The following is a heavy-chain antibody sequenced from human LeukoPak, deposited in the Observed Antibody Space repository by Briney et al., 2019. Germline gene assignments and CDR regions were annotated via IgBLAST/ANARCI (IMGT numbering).Heavy chain of an antibody. CDR1: GFTFSSYE. D-gene: IGHD6-6*01. J-gene: IGHJ6*02. CDR2: ISTSGSTI. Sequence: GGSLRLSCAASGFTFSSYEMNWVRQAPGKGLEWVSYISTSGSTIYYADSVKGRFTISRHNSKNTLYLQMNSLRAEDTAVYYCARDCSANESVAARTGYYYYGMDVWGQGTTVTVSS. V-gene: IGHV3-48*03. CDR3: ARDCSANESVAARTGYYYYGMDV.